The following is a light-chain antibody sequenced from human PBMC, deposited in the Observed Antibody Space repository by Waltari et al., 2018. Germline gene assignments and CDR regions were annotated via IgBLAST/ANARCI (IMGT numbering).Light chain of an antibody. J-gene: IGKJ4*01. CDR2: WAA. CDR3: QQYYNAPLT. Sequence: DIVMTQSPDSLAASLGERATNHFKFSQSILYRSSNRNALAWYQQKPGQPPKLLFFWAATRESGAPDRFSVSGSGTDFTLTISSLQAEDVAVYYCQQYYNAPLTFGGGTKVEIK. CDR1: QSILYRSSNRNA. V-gene: IGKV4-1*01.